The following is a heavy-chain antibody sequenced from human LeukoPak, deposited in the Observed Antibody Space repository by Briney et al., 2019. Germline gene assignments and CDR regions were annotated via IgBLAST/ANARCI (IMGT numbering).Heavy chain of an antibody. CDR1: GFTFSSYA. CDR2: FSATDGSA. D-gene: IGHD6-13*01. CDR3: AKARIVAAGTGAFDV. Sequence: GGSLRLSCAASGFTFSSYAMTWVRQAPGKGLEWVSAFSATDGSAQYAESVKGRFTISRDNSKNRLYLQMNSLRAEDTAVYYCAKARIVAAGTGAFDVWGQGTMVTVSS. J-gene: IGHJ3*01. V-gene: IGHV3-23*01.